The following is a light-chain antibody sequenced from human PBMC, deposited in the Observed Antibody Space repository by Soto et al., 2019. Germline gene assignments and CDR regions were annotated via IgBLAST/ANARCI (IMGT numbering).Light chain of an antibody. Sequence: QSVLTQPPSASGTPGQRVTISCSGSSSSIGRNYVSWYQQLPGTAPKLLIFSNNQRPSGVPDRFSGSKSGTSASLAISGLRSEDEADYYCAAWDDSLSGLYVFVTGTKLTVL. J-gene: IGLJ1*01. V-gene: IGLV1-47*02. CDR3: AAWDDSLSGLYV. CDR1: SSSIGRNY. CDR2: SNN.